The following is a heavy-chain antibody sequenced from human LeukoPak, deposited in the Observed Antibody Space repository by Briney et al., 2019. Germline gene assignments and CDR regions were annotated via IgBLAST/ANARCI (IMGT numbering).Heavy chain of an antibody. V-gene: IGHV1-69*13. J-gene: IGHJ4*02. CDR1: GGTFSSYA. Sequence: SVKLSCAASGGTFSSYAISWVRQAPGQGLEWMGGIIPIFGTANYAQTFQGRVTITADESTSTAYMELSSLRSEDTAVYYCAGGADVGLYTFDYWGQGTLVTVSS. D-gene: IGHD2-2*02. CDR2: IIPIFGTA. CDR3: AGGADVGLYTFDY.